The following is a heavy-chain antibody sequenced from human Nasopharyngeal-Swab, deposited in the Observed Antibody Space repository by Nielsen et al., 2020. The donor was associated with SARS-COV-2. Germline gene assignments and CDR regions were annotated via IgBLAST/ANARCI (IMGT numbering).Heavy chain of an antibody. D-gene: IGHD3-16*01. Sequence: GESLKISCAASGFTVSSNYMNWVRQAPGKGLEWVSAIGGSGGSTYYADSVKGRFTISRDNSNNMLFLQMSSLRTEDTAAYYCAKDWGRLTAAWGCAVDYWGQGTLVTVSS. V-gene: IGHV3-23*01. CDR1: GFTVSSNY. CDR2: IGGSGGST. J-gene: IGHJ4*02. CDR3: AKDWGRLTAAWGCAVDY.